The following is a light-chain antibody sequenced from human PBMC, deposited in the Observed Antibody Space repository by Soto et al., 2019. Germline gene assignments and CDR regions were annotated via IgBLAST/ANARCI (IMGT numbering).Light chain of an antibody. CDR2: AAS. Sequence: DVQMTQSPSSLSASVGDRVTIACRASQSISNYLNWYQQKPGKAPTLLIFAASNLQTGVPSRFSGSTSGTDFTLTIRSLQPEDFATYYCQQRYNIPFTFGPGTKVEFK. CDR3: QQRYNIPFT. CDR1: QSISNY. V-gene: IGKV1-39*01. J-gene: IGKJ3*01.